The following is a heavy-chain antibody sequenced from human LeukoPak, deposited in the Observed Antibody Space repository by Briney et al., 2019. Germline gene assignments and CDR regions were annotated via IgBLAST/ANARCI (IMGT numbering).Heavy chain of an antibody. CDR3: ARGTPTDCSGGSCYSRSYAYSDFDY. D-gene: IGHD2-15*01. Sequence: GGSLRLSCAASGFTFSSYAMSWVRQAPGKGLEWLSYISSSSRTIYYADSVKGRFTISRDNAKNSLYLQMNSLRAEDTAVYYCARGTPTDCSGGSCYSRSYAYSDFDYWGQGTLVTVSS. CDR2: ISSSSRTI. V-gene: IGHV3-48*01. CDR1: GFTFSSYA. J-gene: IGHJ4*02.